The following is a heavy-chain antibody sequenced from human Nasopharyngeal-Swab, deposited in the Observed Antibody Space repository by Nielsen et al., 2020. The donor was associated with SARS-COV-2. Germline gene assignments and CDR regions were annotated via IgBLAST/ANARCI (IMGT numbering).Heavy chain of an antibody. CDR1: DGSISSYY. Sequence: SETLSLTCTVSDGSISSYYWSWIRQPPGKGLEWIGYIYYSGSTNYNPSLKSRVTISVDTSKNQFSLKLSSVTAADTAVYYCARGWGWSAFDIWGQGTMVTVSS. J-gene: IGHJ3*02. CDR3: ARGWGWSAFDI. V-gene: IGHV4-59*01. CDR2: IYYSGST. D-gene: IGHD7-27*01.